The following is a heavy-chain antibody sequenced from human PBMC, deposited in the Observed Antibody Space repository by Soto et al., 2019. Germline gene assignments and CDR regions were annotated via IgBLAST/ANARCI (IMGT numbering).Heavy chain of an antibody. V-gene: IGHV3-30*18. J-gene: IGHJ4*02. D-gene: IGHD3-22*01. CDR1: GFTFSSYG. Sequence: GGSLRLSCAASGFTFSSYGMHWVRQAPGKGLEWVAVISYDGSNKYYADSVKGRFTISRDNSKNTLYLQMNSLRAEDTAVYYCAKTHYYDSSGYFGRIDYWGQGTLVTVSS. CDR2: ISYDGSNK. CDR3: AKTHYYDSSGYFGRIDY.